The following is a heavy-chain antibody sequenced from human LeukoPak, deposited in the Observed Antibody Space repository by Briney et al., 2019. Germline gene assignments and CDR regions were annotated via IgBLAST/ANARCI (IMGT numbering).Heavy chain of an antibody. CDR1: GFTFSNFA. J-gene: IGHJ4*02. V-gene: IGHV3-23*01. CDR2: ISYSGGDT. CDR3: AKNFGSGTYHNFIDF. D-gene: IGHD3-10*01. Sequence: GGSLRLSCAASGFTFSNFAMSWVRRAPGKGLEWVSTISYSGGDTYYADSVKGRFTVSRANSGNTVYLQISSLTVEDTALFYCAKNFGSGTYHNFIDFWGQGTLVTVSS.